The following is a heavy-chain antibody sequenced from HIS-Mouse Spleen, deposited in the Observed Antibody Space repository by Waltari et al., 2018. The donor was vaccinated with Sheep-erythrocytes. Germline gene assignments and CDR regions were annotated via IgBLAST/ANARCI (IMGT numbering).Heavy chain of an antibody. D-gene: IGHD1-26*01. V-gene: IGHV3-23*01. J-gene: IGHJ3*02. CDR1: GFTFSSYA. Sequence: EVQLLESGGGLVQPGGSLRLSCAASGFTFSSYAMSWVRQAPGKGLEGVSSISGRGGSIYYADSVKGRFTISRDNSKITLYLQMNSLGAEDTAVYYCALGTGVGSAFDIWGQGTMVTVSS. CDR3: ALGTGVGSAFDI. CDR2: ISGRGGSI.